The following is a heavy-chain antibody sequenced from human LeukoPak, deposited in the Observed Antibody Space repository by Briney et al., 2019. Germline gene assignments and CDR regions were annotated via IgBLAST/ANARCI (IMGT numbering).Heavy chain of an antibody. Sequence: GGSLRLSCAASGFTFSSYWMHWVRQPPEKGLVWVSRINSDGSSTSYADSVKGRFTISRDNAKKTLYLQMNSLRAEDTAVYYCAGATVAGTDYWGQGTLVTVSS. CDR1: GFTFSSYW. D-gene: IGHD6-19*01. CDR3: AGATVAGTDY. J-gene: IGHJ4*02. CDR2: INSDGSST. V-gene: IGHV3-74*01.